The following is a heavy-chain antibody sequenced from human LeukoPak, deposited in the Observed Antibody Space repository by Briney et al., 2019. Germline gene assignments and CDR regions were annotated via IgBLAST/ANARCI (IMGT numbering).Heavy chain of an antibody. Sequence: GGSLRLSCAASGFTFGSYGMHWVRQTPGKGLEWVAFIRYDGTNKYYADSVKGRFTISRDNSKNTLYLQMNSLRAEDTAVYYCAKNIAAADSSGYYYYYMDVWGKGTTVTVSS. D-gene: IGHD6-13*01. CDR3: AKNIAAADSSGYYYYYMDV. J-gene: IGHJ6*03. V-gene: IGHV3-30*02. CDR2: IRYDGTNK. CDR1: GFTFGSYG.